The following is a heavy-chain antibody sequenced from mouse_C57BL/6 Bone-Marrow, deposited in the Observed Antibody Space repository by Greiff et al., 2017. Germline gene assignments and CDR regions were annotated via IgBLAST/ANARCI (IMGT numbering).Heavy chain of an antibody. CDR2: IHPSDSDT. V-gene: IGHV1-74*01. J-gene: IGHJ4*01. CDR1: GYTFTSYW. Sequence: QVQLQQPGAELVKPGASVKVSCKASGYTFTSYWMPWVKQRPGQGLEWIGRIHPSDSDTNYNQKFKGKATLTVDKSTSTAYMQLSSLISEDSAVYYCARVPSTVVPYYYAMDYWGQGTSVTVSS. CDR3: ARVPSTVVPYYYAMDY. D-gene: IGHD1-1*01.